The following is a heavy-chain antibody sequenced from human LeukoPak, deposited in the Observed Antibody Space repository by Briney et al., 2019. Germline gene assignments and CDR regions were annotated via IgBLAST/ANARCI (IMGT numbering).Heavy chain of an antibody. CDR1: GFTFSSHW. Sequence: GGSLRLSCAASGFTFSSHWMHWVRQAPGKGLVWVSCVNGDGTSTTYADSVKGRFIISRDNARNTVYLQMNSLRAEATALYYCTRDWAMASDYWGQGTLVTVSS. CDR3: TRDWAMASDY. D-gene: IGHD3-16*01. J-gene: IGHJ4*02. CDR2: VNGDGTST. V-gene: IGHV3-74*01.